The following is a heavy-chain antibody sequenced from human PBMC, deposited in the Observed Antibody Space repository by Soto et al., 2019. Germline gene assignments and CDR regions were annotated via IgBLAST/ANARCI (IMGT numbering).Heavy chain of an antibody. J-gene: IGHJ2*01. CDR1: AGSVSGDTHY. D-gene: IGHD6-13*01. Sequence: QAQLQESGPGPVKPSETLSLTCTVSAGSVSGDTHYWSWIRQPPGKGLEWIGYIYNSESTNYNPSLKSRVTISVDTSKNQFSLKLSSVTAADTAVYYCARGYRTSWYWFDLWGRGTLVTVSS. CDR2: IYNSEST. CDR3: ARGYRTSWYWFDL. V-gene: IGHV4-61*01.